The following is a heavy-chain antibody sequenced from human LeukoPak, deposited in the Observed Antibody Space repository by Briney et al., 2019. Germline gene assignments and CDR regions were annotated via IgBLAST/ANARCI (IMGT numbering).Heavy chain of an antibody. J-gene: IGHJ4*02. D-gene: IGHD3-22*01. V-gene: IGHV4-39*01. CDR1: GGFTGSSSFY. Sequence: PSETLSLTCTVSGGFTGSSSFYWAWIRQPPGKGLEWIGSLAYSGNTYYKSSLKSRVTLSVDASKNQFSLNLTSVTAADTALFYCASSTSYYYDSSGYFEYWGQGILVTVSS. CDR3: ASSTSYYYDSSGYFEY. CDR2: LAYSGNT.